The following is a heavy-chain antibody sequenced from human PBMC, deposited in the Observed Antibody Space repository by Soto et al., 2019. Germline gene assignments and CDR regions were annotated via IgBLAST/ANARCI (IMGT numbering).Heavy chain of an antibody. D-gene: IGHD1-26*01. CDR1: GCTFCSYA. CDR2: IIPIFGTA. V-gene: IGHV1-69*12. J-gene: IGHJ6*02. Sequence: QFQLVQSGAEVKKPGSSVKVSCKASGCTFCSYAISRVRQAPGQGLEWMGGIIPIFGTANYAQKFQGRVTITADESTSTAYMELSSLSSEDTAVYYCARDDRETYGMDVWGQGTTVTVSS. CDR3: ARDDRETYGMDV.